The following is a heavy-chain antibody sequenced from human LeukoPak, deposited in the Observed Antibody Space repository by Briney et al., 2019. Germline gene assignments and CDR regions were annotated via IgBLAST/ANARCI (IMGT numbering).Heavy chain of an antibody. CDR2: ISAYNGNT. J-gene: IGHJ4*02. CDR3: ASYSGSYYVFDY. CDR1: GYTFTSYG. V-gene: IGHV1-18*01. Sequence: ASVKVSCKASGYTFTSYGISWVRRAPGQGLEWMGWISAYNGNTNYAQKLQGRVTMTTDTSTSTAYMELRSLRSDDTAVYCCASYSGSYYVFDYWGQGTLETVSS. D-gene: IGHD1-26*01.